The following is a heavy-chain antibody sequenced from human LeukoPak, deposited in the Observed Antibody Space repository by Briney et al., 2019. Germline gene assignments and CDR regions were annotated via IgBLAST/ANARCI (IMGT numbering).Heavy chain of an antibody. D-gene: IGHD6-19*01. CDR1: VGTFSSYA. CDR2: IIPILGIA. CDR3: AVVSSGWYGVDY. Sequence: SVKVSCKASVGTFSSYAISWVRQAPGQGLEWMGRIIPILGIANYAQKFQGRVTITADKSTSTAYMELSSLRSEDTAVYYCAVVSSGWYGVDYWGQGALVTDSS. J-gene: IGHJ4*02. V-gene: IGHV1-69*04.